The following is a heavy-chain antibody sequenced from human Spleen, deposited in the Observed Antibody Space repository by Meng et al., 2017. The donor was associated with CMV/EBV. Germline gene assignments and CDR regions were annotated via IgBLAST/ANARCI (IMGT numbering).Heavy chain of an antibody. Sequence: SGYRFTGYSRDWVRQAPGQGLEWIGWINPKSGGTKYAQNFQGRVTMTSDTSVSTANMELSRLTSDDTAVYYCARYDFWSGYYPPFDHWGQGTLVTVSS. D-gene: IGHD3-3*01. V-gene: IGHV1-2*02. CDR1: GYRFTGYS. CDR3: ARYDFWSGYYPPFDH. CDR2: INPKSGGT. J-gene: IGHJ4*02.